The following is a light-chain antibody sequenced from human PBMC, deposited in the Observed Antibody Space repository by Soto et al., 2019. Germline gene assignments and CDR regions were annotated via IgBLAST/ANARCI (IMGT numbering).Light chain of an antibody. J-gene: IGLJ2*01. V-gene: IGLV2-14*01. CDR1: STDVGGHYY. Sequence: SVLTQPASVSGSPGQSVTISCTGTSTDVGGHYYVSWYQHHPGKAPKLIIYDVTDRPSGVSHRFSASKSGNTASLTISRLQTEDEAYYYCTSYTSTSSYVAFGGGTKVTVL. CDR3: TSYTSTSSYVA. CDR2: DVT.